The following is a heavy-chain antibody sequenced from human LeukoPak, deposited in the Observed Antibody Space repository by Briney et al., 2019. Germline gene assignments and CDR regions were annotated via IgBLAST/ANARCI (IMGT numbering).Heavy chain of an antibody. CDR3: ARAGGYSYGYPYYFDY. J-gene: IGHJ4*02. V-gene: IGHV1-2*02. D-gene: IGHD5-18*01. CDR1: GYTFTGYY. CDR2: INPNSGGT. Sequence: ASVKLSCKASGYTFTGYYMHWVRHAPGQGLECMGWINPNSGGTNYAQKFQGRVTMTRDTSISTAYMELSRLRSDDTAVYYCARAGGYSYGYPYYFDYWGQGTLVTVSS.